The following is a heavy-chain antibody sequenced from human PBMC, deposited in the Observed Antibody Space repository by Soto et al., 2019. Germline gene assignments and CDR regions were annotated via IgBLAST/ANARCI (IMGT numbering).Heavy chain of an antibody. CDR1: GFTFSSYS. J-gene: IGHJ4*02. V-gene: IGHV3-21*01. D-gene: IGHD1-26*01. CDR3: ARDREWELPIFAD. CDR2: ISSSSSYI. Sequence: GGSLRLSCAASGFTFSSYSMNWVRQAPGKGLEWVSSISSSSSYIYYADSVKGRFTISRDNAKNSLYLQMNSLRAEDTAVYYCARDREWELPIFADWGQGTLVTVAS.